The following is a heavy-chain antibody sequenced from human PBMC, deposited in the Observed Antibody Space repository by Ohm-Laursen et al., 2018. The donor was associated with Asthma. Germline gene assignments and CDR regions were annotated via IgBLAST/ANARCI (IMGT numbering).Heavy chain of an antibody. CDR1: GFTFSSYS. V-gene: IGHV3-21*01. J-gene: IGHJ6*02. CDR3: ASGEDYDFWSGYYGYYYYGMDV. Sequence: SLRLSCTASGFTFSSYSMNWVRQAPGKGLEWVSSISSSSSYIYYADSVKGRFTISRDNAKNSLYLQMNSLRAEDTAVYYCASGEDYDFWSGYYGYYYYGMDVWGQGTTVTVSS. CDR2: ISSSSSYI. D-gene: IGHD3-3*01.